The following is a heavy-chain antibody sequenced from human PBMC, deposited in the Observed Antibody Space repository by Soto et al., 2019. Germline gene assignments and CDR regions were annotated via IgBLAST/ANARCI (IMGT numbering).Heavy chain of an antibody. D-gene: IGHD3-10*01. CDR2: INHSGHT. CDR1: GESFSDFY. J-gene: IGHJ6*02. CDR3: ARGLRYYGSGSHYGLDV. V-gene: IGHV4-34*01. Sequence: SETLSLTCAASGESFSDFYWSWIRQPPGKGLEWIGEINHSGHTSYNPSLKSRVTISVDTSKNQFSLKLSSVTAADTAVYYCARGLRYYGSGSHYGLDVWGQGTTVTVSS.